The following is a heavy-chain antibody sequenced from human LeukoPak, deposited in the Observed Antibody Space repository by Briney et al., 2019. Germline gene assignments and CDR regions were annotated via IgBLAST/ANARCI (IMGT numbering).Heavy chain of an antibody. CDR2: INHSGST. CDR3: ARGPGYCSSTSCYKGAEYFQH. Sequence: PSQTLSLTCTVSGGSISSDYWSWIRQPPGKGLEWIGEINHSGSTNYNPSLKSRVTISVDTSKNQFFLKLSSVTAADTAVYYCARGPGYCSSTSCYKGAEYFQHWGQGTLVTVSS. J-gene: IGHJ1*01. V-gene: IGHV4-34*01. CDR1: GGSISSDY. D-gene: IGHD2-2*02.